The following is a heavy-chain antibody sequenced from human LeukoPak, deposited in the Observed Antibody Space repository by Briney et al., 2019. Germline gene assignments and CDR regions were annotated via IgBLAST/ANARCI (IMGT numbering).Heavy chain of an antibody. D-gene: IGHD6-19*01. V-gene: IGHV3-48*01. CDR1: GFTFSSYS. J-gene: IGHJ5*02. CDR3: ARDYAPEQWLVNWFDP. CDR2: ISSSSSTI. Sequence: GGSLRLSCAASGFTFSSYSMNWVRQAPGKGLEWVSYISSSSSTIYYADSVKGRFTISRDNAKNSLYLQMNSLRAEDTAVYYCARDYAPEQWLVNWFDPWGQGTLVTVSS.